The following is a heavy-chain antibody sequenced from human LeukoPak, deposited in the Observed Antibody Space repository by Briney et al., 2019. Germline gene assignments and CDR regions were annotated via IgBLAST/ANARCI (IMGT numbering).Heavy chain of an antibody. CDR1: GFTFSSYE. Sequence: PGGSLRLSCAASGFTFSSYEMNWVRQAPGKGLEWVSYISTSGSTKYYADSVKGRFTISRDNSKNTLYLQMNSLRAEDTAVYYCASVLAAEYFQHWGQGTLVTVSS. CDR2: ISTSGSTK. CDR3: ASVLAAEYFQH. V-gene: IGHV3-48*03. J-gene: IGHJ1*01. D-gene: IGHD4/OR15-4a*01.